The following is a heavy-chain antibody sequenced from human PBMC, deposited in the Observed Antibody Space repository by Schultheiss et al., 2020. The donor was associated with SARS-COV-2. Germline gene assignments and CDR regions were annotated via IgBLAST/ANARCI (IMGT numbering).Heavy chain of an antibody. J-gene: IGHJ2*01. CDR3: ARRSSIAARPSYWYFDL. CDR1: GGSFSGYY. Sequence: SETLSLTCAVYGGSFSGYYWSWIRQPPGKGLEWIGEINHSGSTNYNPSLKSRVTISVDTSKNQFSLKLSSVTAADTAVYYCARRSSIAARPSYWYFDLWGRGTLVTVSS. CDR2: INHSGST. D-gene: IGHD6-6*01. V-gene: IGHV4-34*01.